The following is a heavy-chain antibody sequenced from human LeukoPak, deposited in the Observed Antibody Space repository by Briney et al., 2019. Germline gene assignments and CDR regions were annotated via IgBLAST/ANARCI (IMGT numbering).Heavy chain of an antibody. CDR2: INTNNGNT. CDR3: ARGGGLESLDFDY. J-gene: IGHJ4*02. V-gene: IGHV1-18*01. Sequence: ASVKVSCNSSGYSFTNYGLTWVRQPPGQGLEWMGWINTNNGNTNYAQKLQGRVTMTTDKSTSTASMELRSLRSDDTAVYSCARGGGLESLDFDYWGQRTLVTVSS. D-gene: IGHD3-3*01. CDR1: GYSFTNYG.